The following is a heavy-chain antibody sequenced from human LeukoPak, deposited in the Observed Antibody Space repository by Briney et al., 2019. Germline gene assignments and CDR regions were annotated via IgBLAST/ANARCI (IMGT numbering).Heavy chain of an antibody. V-gene: IGHV4-34*01. Sequence: SETLSLTCAVYGGSFSGYYWSWIRQPPGKGLEWIGEINHSGSTNYNPSLKSRVTISVDTSKNQSSLKLSSVTAADTAVYYCAREGFYYDSTLDYWGQGTLVTVSS. CDR2: INHSGST. J-gene: IGHJ4*02. CDR1: GGSFSGYY. D-gene: IGHD3-22*01. CDR3: AREGFYYDSTLDY.